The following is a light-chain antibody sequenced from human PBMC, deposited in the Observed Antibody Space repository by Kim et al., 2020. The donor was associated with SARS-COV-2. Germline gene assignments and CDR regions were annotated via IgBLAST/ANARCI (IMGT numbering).Light chain of an antibody. CDR3: QQYHTFPYT. CDR2: KAS. Sequence: SASVGDRVTITGRASQSISDWLAWYQQKPGKAPQLLLYKASRLQSGVPSRYSGRGSGTDFTLTISSLQPGDFSTFFCQQYHTFPYTFGQGTKLEI. J-gene: IGKJ2*01. CDR1: QSISDW. V-gene: IGKV1-5*03.